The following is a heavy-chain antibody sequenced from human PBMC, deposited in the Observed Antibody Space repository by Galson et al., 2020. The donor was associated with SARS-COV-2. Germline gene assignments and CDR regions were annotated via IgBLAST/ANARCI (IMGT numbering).Heavy chain of an antibody. CDR2: IWFDGSNK. CDR1: GFTFSSYA. D-gene: IGHD2-2*01. J-gene: IGHJ6*02. Sequence: GGSLRLSCAASGFTFSSYAMHWVRQAPGKGLEWVAIIWFDGSNKFYADSVKGRFTISRDDAKNTLYLQMNSLGADDTAVYYCARDLGYCSSVSCSRYGMDVWGQGTTVTVSS. V-gene: IGHV3-33*01. CDR3: ARDLGYCSSVSCSRYGMDV.